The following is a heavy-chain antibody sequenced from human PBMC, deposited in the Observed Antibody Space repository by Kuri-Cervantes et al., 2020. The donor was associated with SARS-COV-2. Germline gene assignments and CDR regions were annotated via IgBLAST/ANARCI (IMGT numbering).Heavy chain of an antibody. J-gene: IGHJ4*02. D-gene: IGHD3-22*01. CDR1: GFTFSSYW. CDR2: INSDGSST. CDR3: ARVLWKDYYDSSAYSPFDY. Sequence: LSLTCAASGFTFSSYWMHWVRQAPGKGLVWVSRINSDGSSTTYADSVKGRFAISRNNAKNTLYLQMNSLSGEDTAVYYCARVLWKDYYDSSAYSPFDYWGQGTLVTVSS. V-gene: IGHV3-74*01.